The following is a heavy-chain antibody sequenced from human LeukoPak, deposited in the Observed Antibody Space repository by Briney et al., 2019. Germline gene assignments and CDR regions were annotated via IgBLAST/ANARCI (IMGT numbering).Heavy chain of an antibody. D-gene: IGHD3-10*01. CDR2: IKQDGSEK. Sequence: GGSLRLSCAAPGFTLSSYWMSWVRQAPGKGLEWVANIKQDGSEKNYVDSVRGRFTITRDNAKNSLYLQMNSLRPEDMAVYYCARDGYASGSHDYWGQGTLVTVSS. CDR1: GFTLSSYW. V-gene: IGHV3-7*01. CDR3: ARDGYASGSHDY. J-gene: IGHJ4*02.